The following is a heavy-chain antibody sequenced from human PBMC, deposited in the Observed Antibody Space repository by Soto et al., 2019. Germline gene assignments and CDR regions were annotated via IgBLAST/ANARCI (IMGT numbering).Heavy chain of an antibody. J-gene: IGHJ5*02. V-gene: IGHV1-2*02. D-gene: IGHD6-6*01. Sequence: ASVKVSCKASGFSFTGYYIHWLRQAPGQGLVWMGWINAHSGGTEYAQKFQGRVTLTRDTSIATAYLTLTSLTSDDTSLYYCAKDLTRQLAYGLDPSGQGTQVTVCS. CDR2: INAHSGGT. CDR1: GFSFTGYY. CDR3: AKDLTRQLAYGLDP.